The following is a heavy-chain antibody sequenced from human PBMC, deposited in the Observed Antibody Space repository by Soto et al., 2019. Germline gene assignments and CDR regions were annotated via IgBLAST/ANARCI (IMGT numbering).Heavy chain of an antibody. CDR1: GGSISSSSYY. CDR3: ARRRDGEYSSSGSMDV. V-gene: IGHV4-39*01. CDR2: IYYSGST. Sequence: SETLSLTCTVSGGSISSSSYYWGWIRQPPGKGLEWIGSIYYSGSTYYNPSLKSRVTISVDTSKNQFSLKLSSVTAADTAVYYCARRRDGEYSSSGSMDVWGQGTTVTVS. J-gene: IGHJ6*02. D-gene: IGHD6-6*01.